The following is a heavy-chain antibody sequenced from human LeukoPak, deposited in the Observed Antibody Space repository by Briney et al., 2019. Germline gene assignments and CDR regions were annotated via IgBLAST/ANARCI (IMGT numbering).Heavy chain of an antibody. CDR1: GGSISSGDYY. J-gene: IGHJ2*01. CDR2: IYYSGST. Sequence: SETLSLTCTVSGGSISSGDYYWSWIRQPPGKGLEWIGYIYYSGSTYYNPSLKSRATISVDTSKNQFSLKLSSVTAADTAVYYCAREVGWTYWYFDLWGRGTLVTVSS. V-gene: IGHV4-30-4*01. CDR3: AREVGWTYWYFDL. D-gene: IGHD1-26*01.